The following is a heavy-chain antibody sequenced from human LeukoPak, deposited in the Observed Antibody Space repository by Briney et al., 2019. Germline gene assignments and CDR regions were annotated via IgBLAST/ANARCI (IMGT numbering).Heavy chain of an antibody. CDR1: GFTFSSYS. CDR3: AREGHDAFYI. J-gene: IGHJ3*02. CDR2: ISSSSSYI. V-gene: IGHV3-21*01. Sequence: PGGSLRLSCAASGFTFSSYSMNWVRQAPGKGLECVSSISSSSSYIYYADSVKGRFTTSRDNANNSLYLQMNSLRAEDTAVYYCAREGHDAFYIWGQGTMVTVSS.